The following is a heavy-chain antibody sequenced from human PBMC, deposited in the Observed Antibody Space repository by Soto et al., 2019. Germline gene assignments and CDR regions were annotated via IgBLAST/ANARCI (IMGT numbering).Heavy chain of an antibody. J-gene: IGHJ4*02. CDR3: GRARYGEISI. V-gene: IGHV4-59*01. Sequence: SETLSLTCTVSGGSISSYYWSWIRQPPGKGLEWIGYIYNSGSTNYNPSLKSRVTISVDMSKNQFSLKLSSVTAADTAVYYCGRARYGEISIWGRGTLVTVSS. CDR1: GGSISSYY. D-gene: IGHD4-17*01. CDR2: IYNSGST.